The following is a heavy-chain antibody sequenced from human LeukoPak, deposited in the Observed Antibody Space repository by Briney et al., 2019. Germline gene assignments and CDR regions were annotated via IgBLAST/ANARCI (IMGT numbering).Heavy chain of an antibody. Sequence: PSETLSLTCTVSGGSISSYYWSWIRQPAGKGLEWIGRIYTSGSTNYNPSLKSRVTMSVDTSKNQFSLKLSPVTAADTAVYYCARDWAPYYYDSSGYRGDRKPKDYWGQGTLVTVSS. CDR1: GGSISSYY. J-gene: IGHJ4*02. D-gene: IGHD3-22*01. CDR3: ARDWAPYYYDSSGYRGDRKPKDY. V-gene: IGHV4-4*07. CDR2: IYTSGST.